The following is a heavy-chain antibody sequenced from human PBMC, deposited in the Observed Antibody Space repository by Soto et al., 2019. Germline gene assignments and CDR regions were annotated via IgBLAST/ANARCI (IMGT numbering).Heavy chain of an antibody. CDR1: GFTFSGFW. CDR3: ARGRVGYYDSSGYQALFDY. D-gene: IGHD3-22*01. Sequence: PGGSLRLSCAASGFTFSGFWMYWVRQAPGKGLVWVSRVNLDGSRPTFADSVKGRFTISRDNSKNTLYLQMNSLRAEDTAVYYCARGRVGYYDSSGYQALFDYWGQGTLVTVSS. J-gene: IGHJ4*02. V-gene: IGHV3-74*01. CDR2: VNLDGSRP.